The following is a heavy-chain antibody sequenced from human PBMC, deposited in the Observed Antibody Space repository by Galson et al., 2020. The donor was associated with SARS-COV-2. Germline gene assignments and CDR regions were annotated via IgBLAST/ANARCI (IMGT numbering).Heavy chain of an antibody. CDR2: ISYDGSNN. Sequence: GGSLRLSCAASGFTFSSYAMHWVRQAPGKGLEWVAVISYDGSNNYYADSVKGRFTISRDNSKNTLYLQMNSLRAEDTAVYYCARLHSGSYLGHFDYWGQGTLVTVSS. D-gene: IGHD1-26*01. CDR3: ARLHSGSYLGHFDY. J-gene: IGHJ4*02. V-gene: IGHV3-30-3*01. CDR1: GFTFSSYA.